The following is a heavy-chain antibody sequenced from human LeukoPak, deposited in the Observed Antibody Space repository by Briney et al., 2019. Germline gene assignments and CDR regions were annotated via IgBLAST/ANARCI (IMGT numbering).Heavy chain of an antibody. D-gene: IGHD6-6*01. CDR1: GFTFSSYS. Sequence: GGSLRLSCAAPGFTFSSYSMNWVRQAPGKGLEWVSSISSSDRYIYYADSVKGRFTISRDNAKNSLYLQMNSLRAEDTAVYYCARSPSSSVSWFDPWGQGTLVTVSS. J-gene: IGHJ5*02. V-gene: IGHV3-21*01. CDR2: ISSSDRYI. CDR3: ARSPSSSVSWFDP.